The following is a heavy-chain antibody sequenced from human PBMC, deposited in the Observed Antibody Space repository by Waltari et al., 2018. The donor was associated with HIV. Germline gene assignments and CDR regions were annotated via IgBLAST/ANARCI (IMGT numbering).Heavy chain of an antibody. CDR1: GCSISSSY. Sequence: QMQLQESGPGLVKPSDTLSSTCTVSGCSISSSYWRWIRQPPGKGLEWIGYIYYSGSTNYNPSLKSRVTISVDTSKNQFSLKLSSVTAADTAVYYCASYGGNSAFDYWGQGTLVTVSS. CDR3: ASYGGNSAFDY. J-gene: IGHJ4*02. V-gene: IGHV4-59*07. CDR2: IYYSGST. D-gene: IGHD4-17*01.